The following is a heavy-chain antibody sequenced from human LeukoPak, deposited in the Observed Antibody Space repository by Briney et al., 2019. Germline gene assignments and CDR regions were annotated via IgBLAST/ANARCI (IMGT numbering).Heavy chain of an antibody. CDR1: GFTFSSYS. V-gene: IGHV3-48*01. D-gene: IGHD6-19*01. J-gene: IGHJ4*02. CDR3: AREGSGWLYDY. CDR2: ISSSSSTI. Sequence: PGGSLRLSCAASGFTFSSYSMNWVRQAPGKGLEWVSYISSSSSTIYYADSVKGRFTISRDNAKNSLYLQMNSLRAEDTAVYYCAREGSGWLYDYWGQETLVTVSS.